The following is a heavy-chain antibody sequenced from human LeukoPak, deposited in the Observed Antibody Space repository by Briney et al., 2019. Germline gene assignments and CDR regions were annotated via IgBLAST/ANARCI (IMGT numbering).Heavy chain of an antibody. Sequence: GRSLRLSCAASGFTFSSYGMHWVRQAPGKGLEWVAVISYDGSNKYYADSVKGRFTISRDNPKNTLYLQMNSLRAEDTAVYYCAKEMSGTGFDPWGQGTLVTVSS. CDR2: ISYDGSNK. CDR3: AKEMSGTGFDP. CDR1: GFTFSSYG. J-gene: IGHJ5*02. D-gene: IGHD1-14*01. V-gene: IGHV3-30*18.